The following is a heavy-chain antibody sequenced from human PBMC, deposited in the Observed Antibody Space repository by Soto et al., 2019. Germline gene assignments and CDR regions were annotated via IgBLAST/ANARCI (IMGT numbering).Heavy chain of an antibody. J-gene: IGHJ6*03. CDR2: INAGNGDT. CDR1: GYTFTSYA. D-gene: IGHD5-12*01. Sequence: ASVKVSCKASGYTFTSYAIHWVRQAPGQRLEWMGWINAGNGDTKYSQKFQGRVSITRDTSASTAYMELSSLRSEDTAVYYCARGGYSGFDYYYYYYMDVWGKGTTVTVSS. V-gene: IGHV1-3*01. CDR3: ARGGYSGFDYYYYYYMDV.